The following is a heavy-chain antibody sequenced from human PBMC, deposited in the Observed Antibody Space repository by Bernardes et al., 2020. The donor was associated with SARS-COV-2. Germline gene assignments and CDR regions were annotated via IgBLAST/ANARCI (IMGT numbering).Heavy chain of an antibody. J-gene: IGHJ4*02. CDR3: ARIRSYSIDY. D-gene: IGHD1-26*01. V-gene: IGHV3-72*01. CDR1: GFTFNDHY. Sequence: GGSLRLSCAASGFTFNDHYMDWVRQAPGKGLEWVGRTRNKADSYTTEYAASVKGRFIISRDDSKNSLYLQMNSLKTEDTAVYYCARIRSYSIDYWGQGTLVTVSS. CDR2: TRNKADSYTT.